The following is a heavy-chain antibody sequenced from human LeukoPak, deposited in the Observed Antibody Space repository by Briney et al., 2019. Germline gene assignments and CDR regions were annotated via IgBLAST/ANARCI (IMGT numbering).Heavy chain of an antibody. V-gene: IGHV3-7*01. J-gene: IGHJ4*02. CDR3: AKLLGTATTYDS. D-gene: IGHD5-24*01. CDR1: GFTFSTYG. CDR2: INPDGSQK. Sequence: PGGSLRLSCAASGFTFSTYGMNWVRQAPGKGLEWVASINPDGSQKLYVDSVKGRLTISRDNTKSSLYLQMNSLGAEDTAMYYCAKLLGTATTYDSWGQGTRVTVSS.